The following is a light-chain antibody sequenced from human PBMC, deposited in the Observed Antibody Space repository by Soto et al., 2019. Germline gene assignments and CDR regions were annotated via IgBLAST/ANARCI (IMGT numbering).Light chain of an antibody. CDR1: TSDVGGDKF. J-gene: IGLJ1*01. Sequence: QSALTQPASVSGPPGQSITITCTGTTSDVGGDKFVSWYQHHPGKAPKLMIYEVTNRPSGVSDRFSGSKSGNTASLTISGLQAKDEADYYCSSYANNHYVFGTGTKLTVL. CDR2: EVT. V-gene: IGLV2-14*01. CDR3: SSYANNHYV.